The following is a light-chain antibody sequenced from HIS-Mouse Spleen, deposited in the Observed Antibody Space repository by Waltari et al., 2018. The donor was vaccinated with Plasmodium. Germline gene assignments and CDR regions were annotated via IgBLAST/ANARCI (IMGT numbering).Light chain of an antibody. CDR2: DAS. J-gene: IGKJ2*01. V-gene: IGKV1-33*01. Sequence: DIQMTQSPSSLSASVVDRVTLTCQASQDISNYLNWYQQKPGKAPKLLIYDASNLETGVPSRFSGSGSGTDFTFTISSLQPEDIATYYCQQYDNLPPYTFGQGTKMEIK. CDR1: QDISNY. CDR3: QQYDNLPPYT.